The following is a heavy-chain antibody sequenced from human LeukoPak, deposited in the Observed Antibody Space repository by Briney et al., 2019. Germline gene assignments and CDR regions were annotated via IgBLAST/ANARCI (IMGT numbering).Heavy chain of an antibody. V-gene: IGHV3-11*01. D-gene: IGHD1-26*01. Sequence: PGGSLRLSCAASGFTFSDYYMSWIRQAPGKGLEWFSYISGSGSTIYYADSVKGRFTISRDNSKNTLYLQMNSLRAEDTAVYYCVVTGGPILGATRGAFDIWGQGTMVTVSS. CDR2: ISGSGSTI. CDR1: GFTFSDYY. J-gene: IGHJ3*02. CDR3: VVTGGPILGATRGAFDI.